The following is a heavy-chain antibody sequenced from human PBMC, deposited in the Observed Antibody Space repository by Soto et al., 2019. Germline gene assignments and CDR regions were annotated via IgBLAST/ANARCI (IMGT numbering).Heavy chain of an antibody. CDR1: GFTFSSYA. V-gene: IGHV3-30-3*01. CDR3: ARETGGYDYFDY. D-gene: IGHD5-12*01. J-gene: IGHJ4*02. CDR2: ISYDGSNK. Sequence: QLQLVESGGGVVQPGRSLRLSCAASGFTFSSYAMHWVRQAPGKGLEWVAVISYDGSNKYYADSVKGRFTISRDNSKNTLYLQMNSLRAEDTAVYYCARETGGYDYFDYWGQGTLVTVSS.